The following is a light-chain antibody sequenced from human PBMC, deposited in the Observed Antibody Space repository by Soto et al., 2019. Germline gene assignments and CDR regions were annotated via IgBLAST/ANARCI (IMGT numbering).Light chain of an antibody. CDR3: KQYKEWPPFT. V-gene: IGKV3-15*01. CDR1: QYVSNK. J-gene: IGKJ5*01. Sequence: EIVITQSPSSLSVSPGETATLSCRASQYVSNKVAWYQQKPGQAPRLLILGASTRATGVPARFSGSGSGTEFTLSISSLQSEDFAVYYCKQYKEWPPFTFGQGTRLEI. CDR2: GAS.